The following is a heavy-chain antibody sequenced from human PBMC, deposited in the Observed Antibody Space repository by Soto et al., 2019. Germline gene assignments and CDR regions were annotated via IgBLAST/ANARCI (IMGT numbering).Heavy chain of an antibody. CDR1: GGTFSSYA. D-gene: IGHD2-2*01. J-gene: IGHJ6*02. CDR3: ARHVPAAGYDYGMDV. Sequence: QVQLVQSGTEVKKPGSSVKVSCKASGGTFSSYAISWVRQAPGQGLEWMGGIIPIFGKANYAQKFQGRVTXPXXXSXXTAYMELSSLRSEDTAVYYCARHVPAAGYDYGMDVWGQGTTVTVSS. CDR2: IIPIFGKA. V-gene: IGHV1-69*05.